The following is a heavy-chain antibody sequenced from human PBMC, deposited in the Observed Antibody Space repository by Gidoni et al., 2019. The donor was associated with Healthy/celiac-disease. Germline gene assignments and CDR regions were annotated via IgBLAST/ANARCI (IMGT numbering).Heavy chain of an antibody. CDR2: ISYDGSNK. Sequence: QVQLVESGGGVVQPGRSLRLSCAASGFTFRSYAMHWVRQAPGKGLEWVAVISYDGSNKYYADSVKGRFTISRDNSKNTLYLQMNSLRAEDTAVYYCAREGCSSTSCYSTFDYWGQGTLVTVSS. D-gene: IGHD2-2*01. J-gene: IGHJ4*02. CDR1: GFTFRSYA. CDR3: AREGCSSTSCYSTFDY. V-gene: IGHV3-30-3*01.